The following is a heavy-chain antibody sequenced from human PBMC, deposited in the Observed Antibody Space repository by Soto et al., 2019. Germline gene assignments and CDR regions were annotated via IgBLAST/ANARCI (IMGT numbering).Heavy chain of an antibody. CDR3: AREVGGPTKLYYYYGMDV. Sequence: GGSLRLSCAASGFTFSSYSMNWVRQAPGKGLEWVSYISSSSSTIYYADSVKGRFTISRDNAKNSLYLQMNSLRDEDTAVYYCAREVGGPTKLYYYYGMDVWGQGTTVTVSS. D-gene: IGHD1-7*01. CDR2: ISSSSSTI. J-gene: IGHJ6*02. CDR1: GFTFSSYS. V-gene: IGHV3-48*02.